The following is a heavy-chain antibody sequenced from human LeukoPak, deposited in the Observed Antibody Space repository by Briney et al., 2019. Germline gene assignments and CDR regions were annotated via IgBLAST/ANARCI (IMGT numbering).Heavy chain of an antibody. CDR2: IYTSGST. V-gene: IGHV4-4*07. Sequence: SETLSLTCTFSGGSISSYYWSWIRQPAGKGLEWIGRIYTSGSTNYNPSLKSRVTISVDTSKNQFSLRLSSVTAADTAVYYCAREDSFDDILTGIDYWGQGTLVTVSS. CDR3: AREDSFDDILTGIDY. CDR1: GGSISSYY. J-gene: IGHJ4*02. D-gene: IGHD3-9*01.